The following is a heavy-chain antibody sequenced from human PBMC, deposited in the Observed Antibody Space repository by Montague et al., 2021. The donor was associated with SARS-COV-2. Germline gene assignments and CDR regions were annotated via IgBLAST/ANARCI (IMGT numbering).Heavy chain of an antibody. D-gene: IGHD3-10*01. CDR1: GFTFSSYG. CDR3: ASPRYYYGSGSYSSLDY. CDR2: IWYDGSNK. V-gene: IGHV3-33*01. Sequence: SLRLSCAASGFTFSSYGMHWVRQAPGKGLEWAAVIWYDGSNKYYADSVKGRFTISRDNSKNTLYLQMNSLRAEDTAVYYCASPRYYYGSGSYSSLDYWGQGTLVTVSS. J-gene: IGHJ4*02.